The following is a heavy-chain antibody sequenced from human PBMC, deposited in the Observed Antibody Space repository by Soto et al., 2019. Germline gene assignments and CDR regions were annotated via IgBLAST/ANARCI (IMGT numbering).Heavy chain of an antibody. CDR2: ISGSGGST. V-gene: IGHV3-23*01. CDR3: AKDQGSSWYEIDY. J-gene: IGHJ4*02. Sequence: HPGGSLRLSCAASGFTFSNYAVTWVRQAPGKGVEWVSTISGSGGSTYYADSVKGRFTISRDNSKNTLYLQMNSLRAEDTAVYYCAKDQGSSWYEIDYWGQGTLVTVSS. D-gene: IGHD6-13*01. CDR1: GFTFSNYA.